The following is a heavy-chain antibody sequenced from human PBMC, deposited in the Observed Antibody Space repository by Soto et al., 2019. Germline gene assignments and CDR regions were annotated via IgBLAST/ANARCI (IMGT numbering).Heavy chain of an antibody. CDR1: GGSISSSSYY. D-gene: IGHD5-12*01. V-gene: IGHV4-39*01. CDR2: IYYSGST. CDR3: ARRGDGYNSVKAFDI. Sequence: QLQLQESGPGLVKPSETLSLTCTVSGGSISSSSYYWGWIRQPPGKGLEWIGSIYYSGSTYYNPSLKSRVTISVDTSKNQFSLKLSSVTAADTAVYYCARRGDGYNSVKAFDIWGQGTMVTVSS. J-gene: IGHJ3*02.